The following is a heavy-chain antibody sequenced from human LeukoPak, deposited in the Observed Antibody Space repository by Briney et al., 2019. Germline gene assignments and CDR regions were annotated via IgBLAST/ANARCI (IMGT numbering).Heavy chain of an antibody. Sequence: ASVKVSCKASGYTFTSYDINWVRQATGQGLERMGWMNPNSGNTGYAQKFQGRVTMTRNTSISTAYMELSSLRSEDTAVYYCARARGSDFWSGFYYYYYYMDVWGKGTTVTVSS. CDR2: MNPNSGNT. J-gene: IGHJ6*03. V-gene: IGHV1-8*01. CDR1: GYTFTSYD. D-gene: IGHD3-3*01. CDR3: ARARGSDFWSGFYYYYYYMDV.